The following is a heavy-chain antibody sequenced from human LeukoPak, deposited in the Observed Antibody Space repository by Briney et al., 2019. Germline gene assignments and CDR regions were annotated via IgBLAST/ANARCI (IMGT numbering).Heavy chain of an antibody. Sequence: GESLKISCKGSGYSFTSYWIGWVRQMPGKGLEWMGIIYPGDSDTRYSPSFQGQVTISADKSISTAYLQWSSLKASDTAIYYCARRSFGGAVAGTFDAFDIWGQGTMVTVSS. CDR1: GYSFTSYW. D-gene: IGHD6-19*01. V-gene: IGHV5-51*01. CDR3: ARRSFGGAVAGTFDAFDI. CDR2: IYPGDSDT. J-gene: IGHJ3*02.